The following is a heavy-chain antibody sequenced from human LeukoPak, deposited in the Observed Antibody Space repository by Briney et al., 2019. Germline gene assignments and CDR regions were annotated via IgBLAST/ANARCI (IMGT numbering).Heavy chain of an antibody. J-gene: IGHJ4*02. CDR1: GGSISSGGYY. Sequence: SETLSLTCTVSGGSISSGGYYWSWIRQHPGKGLEWIGYIYYSGSTYYNPSLESRVTISVDTSKNQFSLKLSSVTAADTAVYYCASTVTTRVCYFDYWGQGTLVTVSS. CDR3: ASTVTTRVCYFDY. D-gene: IGHD4-17*01. CDR2: IYYSGST. V-gene: IGHV4-31*03.